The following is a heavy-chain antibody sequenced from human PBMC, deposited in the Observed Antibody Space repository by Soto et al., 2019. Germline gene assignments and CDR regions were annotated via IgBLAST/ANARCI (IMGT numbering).Heavy chain of an antibody. D-gene: IGHD3-10*01. J-gene: IGHJ5*02. Sequence: EGQLLESGGGLVQPGGSLRLSCVASGFTFKNFAMTWVRQAPGKGMEWVSAIGGSGSSANYADSVKGRFTVSRDDSKSTLYLQTSGLRVDDTALYYCAKDAVAYNGEWDWFDLWGQGTLVTVSS. CDR1: GFTFKNFA. V-gene: IGHV3-23*01. CDR3: AKDAVAYNGEWDWFDL. CDR2: IGGSGSSA.